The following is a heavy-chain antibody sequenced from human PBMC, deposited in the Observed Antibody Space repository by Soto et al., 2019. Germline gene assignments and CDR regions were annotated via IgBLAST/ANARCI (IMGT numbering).Heavy chain of an antibody. J-gene: IGHJ3*01. CDR1: GVSVSMSGYY. D-gene: IGHD5-12*01. V-gene: IGHV4-31*03. Sequence: QVQLQESGPGLVKPSQALSLTCSVSGVSVSMSGYYWSWIRQHPGKGLEWIGYINSSGKTYYNPYLKSRLLISVDTSKNQFSLNLTSVTAADTAVYYCARDSPSGQYRTDAFDVWGQGTRVTVSA. CDR3: ARDSPSGQYRTDAFDV. CDR2: INSSGKT.